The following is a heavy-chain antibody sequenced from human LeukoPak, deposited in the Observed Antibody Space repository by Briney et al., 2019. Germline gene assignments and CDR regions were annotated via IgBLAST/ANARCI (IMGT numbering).Heavy chain of an antibody. CDR1: GFTFSSYG. D-gene: IGHD2-2*02. CDR3: AKDQRRRGEYCSSTSCYTDY. V-gene: IGHV3-30*02. Sequence: PGGSLRLSCAASGFTFSSYGMHWVRQAPGKGLEWVAFIRYDGSNKYYADSVKGRFTISRDNSKNTLYLQMNSLRAEDTAVYYCAKDQRRRGEYCSSTSCYTDYWGQGTLVTVSS. J-gene: IGHJ4*02. CDR2: IRYDGSNK.